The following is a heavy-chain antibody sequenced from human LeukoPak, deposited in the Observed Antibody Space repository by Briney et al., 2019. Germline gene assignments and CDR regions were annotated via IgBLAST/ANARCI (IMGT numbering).Heavy chain of an antibody. CDR3: ARDRSAYGSGSYDY. J-gene: IGHJ4*02. CDR1: GGSISSGGYY. D-gene: IGHD3-10*01. CDR2: IYYSGST. V-gene: IGHV4-31*03. Sequence: SETLSLTCTVSGGSISSGGYYWSWIRQHPGKGLEWIGYIYYSGSTYYNPSLKSRVTISVDTSKNQFSLKLSSVTAADTAVYYCARDRSAYGSGSYDYWGQGTLVTVSS.